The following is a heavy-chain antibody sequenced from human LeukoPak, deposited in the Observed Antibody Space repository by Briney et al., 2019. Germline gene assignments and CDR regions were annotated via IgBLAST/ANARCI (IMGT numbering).Heavy chain of an antibody. J-gene: IGHJ4*02. CDR1: GYTFTSYD. D-gene: IGHD6-19*01. Sequence: ASVKVSCKASGYTFTSYDINWVRQAPGQGLEWMGWMNPNSGNTGYAQKFQGRVTMTRNTSISTAYMELSSLRSEDTAVYYCARDSSGPSTSPYFDYWGQGTLVTVSS. CDR2: MNPNSGNT. V-gene: IGHV1-8*01. CDR3: ARDSSGPSTSPYFDY.